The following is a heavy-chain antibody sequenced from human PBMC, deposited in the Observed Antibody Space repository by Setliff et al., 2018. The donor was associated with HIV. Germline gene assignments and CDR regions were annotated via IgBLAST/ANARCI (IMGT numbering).Heavy chain of an antibody. CDR3: ARSLREYSYGSPDY. CDR1: GYRVTGFA. D-gene: IGHD5-18*01. V-gene: IGHV1-3*01. CDR2: INAGTGNT. Sequence: ASVKVSCKASGYRVTGFAIHWVRQAPGQRFEWMGLINAGTGNTKYSQKFQDRVTISRDIHANTAYMELSSLRSEDTAIYYCARSLREYSYGSPDYWGPGTLVTVSS. J-gene: IGHJ4*02.